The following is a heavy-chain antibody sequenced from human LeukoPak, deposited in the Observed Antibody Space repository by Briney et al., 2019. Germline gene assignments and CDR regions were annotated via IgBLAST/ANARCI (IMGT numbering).Heavy chain of an antibody. V-gene: IGHV3-20*04. J-gene: IGHJ4*02. CDR1: GFTFDDYG. Sequence: GGSLRLSCAASGFTFDDYGMSWVRQAPGKGLEWVSGINWNGGSTGYADSVKGRFTISRDNAKNPLYLQMNSLRAEDTALYYCARVPIAAAGGVDFDYWGQGTLVTVSS. CDR2: INWNGGST. D-gene: IGHD6-13*01. CDR3: ARVPIAAAGGVDFDY.